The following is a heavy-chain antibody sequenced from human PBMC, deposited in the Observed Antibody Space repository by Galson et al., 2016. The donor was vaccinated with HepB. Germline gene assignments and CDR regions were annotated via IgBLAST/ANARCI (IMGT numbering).Heavy chain of an antibody. V-gene: IGHV4-59*01. CDR2: IYYSGST. D-gene: IGHD3-22*01. CDR1: GASISDYS. J-gene: IGHJ4*01. CDR3: ARRQCGSYYHSSGSYLTPYYFGD. Sequence: SETLSLTCTVSGASISDYSWSWIRQPPGKGLEWIGFIYYSGSTNYHPSLKSRVTISVDTPKNQFSLRLNSVTAADTDIYYCARRQCGSYYHSSGSYLTPYYFGDWGQGTLVTVAS.